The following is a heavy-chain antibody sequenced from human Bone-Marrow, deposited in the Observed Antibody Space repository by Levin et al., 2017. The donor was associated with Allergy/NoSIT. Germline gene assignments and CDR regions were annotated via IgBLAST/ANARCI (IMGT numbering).Heavy chain of an antibody. J-gene: IGHJ4*02. V-gene: IGHV3-53*01. Sequence: PGGSLRLSCAAYGFIVSSNYMSWVRQAPGKGLEWVSVIYSGGSTNYADSVKGRFTVSRDNSKNTLYLQMNSLRDEDTAVYYCARKLLGPQMYGDSLGYWGQGTLVTVSS. CDR3: ARKLLGPQMYGDSLGY. CDR2: IYSGGST. CDR1: GFIVSSNY. D-gene: IGHD4-17*01.